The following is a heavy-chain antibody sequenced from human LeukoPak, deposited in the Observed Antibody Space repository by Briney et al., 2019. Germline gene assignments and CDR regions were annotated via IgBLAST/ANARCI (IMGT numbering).Heavy chain of an antibody. CDR1: GGSISSGSYY. V-gene: IGHV4-61*02. CDR3: ARRDSYNYYFDY. CDR2: IYTSGST. D-gene: IGHD5-24*01. Sequence: PSETLSLTCTVSGGSISSGSYYWSWIRQPAGKGLEWIGRIYTSGSTNYNPSLKSRVTISVDTSTNQFSLKLRSVTAADTAVYYCARRDSYNYYFDYWGQGTLVTVSS. J-gene: IGHJ4*02.